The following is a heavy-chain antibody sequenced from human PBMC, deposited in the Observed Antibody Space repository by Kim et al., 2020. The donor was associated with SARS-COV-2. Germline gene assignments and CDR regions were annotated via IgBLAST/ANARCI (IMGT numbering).Heavy chain of an antibody. CDR1: GGSISSGGYY. J-gene: IGHJ4*01. D-gene: IGHD3-3*01. V-gene: IGHV4-31*03. CDR2: IYYSGST. CDR3: ARALTIFGVVISAFDY. Sequence: SETLSLTCTVSGGSISSGGYYWSWIRQHPGKGLECFGYIYYSGSTYYNPSLKSRVTISVDTSKNQFSLKLSSVTAADTAVYYCARALTIFGVVISAFDYWGRGTLNTVS.